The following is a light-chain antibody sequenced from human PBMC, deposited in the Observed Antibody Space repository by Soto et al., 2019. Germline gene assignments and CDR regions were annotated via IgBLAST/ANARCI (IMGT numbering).Light chain of an antibody. J-gene: IGKJ5*01. CDR3: QQYYSTLIT. V-gene: IGKV3-15*01. Sequence: EIVMTQSPATLSVSPGERATLSCRASQSVGSDLVWYQQKPGQAPRLLIYGALTRATGIPDRFIGSGSGTDFTLTISSLQAEDVAVYYCQQYYSTLITFGQGTRLEIK. CDR1: QSVGSD. CDR2: GAL.